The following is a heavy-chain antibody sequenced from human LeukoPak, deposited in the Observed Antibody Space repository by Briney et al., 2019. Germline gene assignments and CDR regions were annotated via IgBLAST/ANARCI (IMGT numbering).Heavy chain of an antibody. CDR2: INHSGVT. D-gene: IGHD3-10*01. CDR1: GGSFNDYF. Sequence: SETLSLTCAVYGGSFNDYFWTWIRQSPGRRLEWIGEINHSGVTNYSPTLNTRVTLSVDTAKNQFSLKLNSVTAAGTAVYFCARVPPPGATAFGVVDSWGRGTLVTVSS. V-gene: IGHV4-34*01. J-gene: IGHJ5*01. CDR3: ARVPPPGATAFGVVDS.